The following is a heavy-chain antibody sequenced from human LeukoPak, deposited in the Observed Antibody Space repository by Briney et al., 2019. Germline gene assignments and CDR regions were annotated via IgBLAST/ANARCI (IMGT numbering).Heavy chain of an antibody. V-gene: IGHV3-30-3*01. CDR3: ARDSGYSSGWPQYFQH. J-gene: IGHJ1*01. CDR1: GFTFSSYA. Sequence: PGRSLRLSCAASGFTFSSYAMHWVRQAPGKGLEWVAVISYDGSNKYYADSVKGRFTISRDNSKSTLYLQMNSLRAEDTAVYYCARDSGYSSGWPQYFQHWGQGTLVTVSS. D-gene: IGHD6-19*01. CDR2: ISYDGSNK.